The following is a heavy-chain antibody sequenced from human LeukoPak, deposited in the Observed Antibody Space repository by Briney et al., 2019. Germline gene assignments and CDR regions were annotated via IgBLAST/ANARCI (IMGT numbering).Heavy chain of an antibody. J-gene: IGHJ4*02. Sequence: SETLSLTCTVSGGSIRSYYWFWIRQPPGKGLEWIGNMYYSGSTNYNPSLKSRVTISVDTSRNQFSLKLSSVTAADTAVYYCARAESGSWVDHWGQGTLVTVSS. CDR1: GGSIRSYY. CDR3: ARAESGSWVDH. V-gene: IGHV4-59*01. CDR2: MYYSGST. D-gene: IGHD6-13*01.